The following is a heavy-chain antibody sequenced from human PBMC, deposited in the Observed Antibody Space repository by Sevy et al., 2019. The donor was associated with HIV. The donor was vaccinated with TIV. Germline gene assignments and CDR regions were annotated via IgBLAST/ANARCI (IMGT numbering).Heavy chain of an antibody. CDR1: GFSFNSYC. D-gene: IGHD3-10*01. Sequence: GGSLRLSCAASGFSFNSYCMSWVRQAPGKGLEWVANIIQDGSAKDYVDSVKGRFTISRDNAKNSLYLQMNSLRAEDTAVYYCASGDYDGSGNLALGGQIDYWGQGTLVTVSS. CDR3: ASGDYDGSGNLALGGQIDY. J-gene: IGHJ4*02. V-gene: IGHV3-7*01. CDR2: IIQDGSAK.